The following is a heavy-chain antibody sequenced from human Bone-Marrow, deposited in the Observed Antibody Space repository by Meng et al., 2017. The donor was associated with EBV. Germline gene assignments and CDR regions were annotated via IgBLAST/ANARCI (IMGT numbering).Heavy chain of an antibody. V-gene: IGHV2-5*02. CDR1: GFSLSTSGVG. D-gene: IGHD4/OR15-4a*01. CDR3: AHRKGAPGYFDY. CDR2: IYWDDDK. J-gene: IGHJ4*02. Sequence: TSFRELCPPSVKPTQTLTRRCTFSGFSLSTSGVGVGWIRQPPGKALEWLALIYWDDDKRYSPSLKSRLTITKDTSKNQVVLTMTNMDPVDTATYYCAHRKGAPGYFDYWGQGTLVTVSS.